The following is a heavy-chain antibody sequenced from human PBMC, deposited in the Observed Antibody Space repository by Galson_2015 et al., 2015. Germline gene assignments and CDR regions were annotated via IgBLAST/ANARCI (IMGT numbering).Heavy chain of an antibody. V-gene: IGHV1-69*10. Sequence: SVKVSCKAFGFTLGPAPLNWGRQAPAGGLEWLAGTIPSLVARASAGVFRARFTIPAAKPPPTFFMDSGSLRSEDTAVYSCASGFFDGSPPTLHYFRFALWGQGTTITVSS. CDR1: GFTLGPAP. CDR3: ASGFFDGSPPTLHYFRFAL. D-gene: IGHD3-10*01. CDR2: TIPSLVAR. J-gene: IGHJ6*02.